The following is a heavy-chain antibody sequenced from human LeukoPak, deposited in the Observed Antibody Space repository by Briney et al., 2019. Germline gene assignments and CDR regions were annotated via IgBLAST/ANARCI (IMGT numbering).Heavy chain of an antibody. D-gene: IGHD2-2*01. CDR1: GFTFDDYA. CDR3: AKDYCSSTTCYYNY. Sequence: GGSLRLSCAASGFTFDDYAMHWVRQAPGKGLEWVSGISWNSGNIGYADSVKGRFTISRDNAKNSLFLQVNSLRAEDTALYYCAKDYCSSTTCYYNYWGQGTLVTVSS. CDR2: ISWNSGNI. J-gene: IGHJ4*02. V-gene: IGHV3-9*01.